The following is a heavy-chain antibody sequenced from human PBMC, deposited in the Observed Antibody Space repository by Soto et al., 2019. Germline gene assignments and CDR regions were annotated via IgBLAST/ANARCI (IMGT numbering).Heavy chain of an antibody. D-gene: IGHD3-16*01. CDR3: ARGGRHRTYYYYMDV. CDR1: GGSISSYY. CDR2: IYYSGST. Sequence: TLSLTCTVSGGSISSYYWSWIRQPPGKGLEWIGYIYYSGSTNYNPSLKSRVTISVDTSKNQFSLKLSSVTAADTAVYYCARGGRHRTYYYYMDVWGKGTTVTVSS. J-gene: IGHJ6*03. V-gene: IGHV4-59*01.